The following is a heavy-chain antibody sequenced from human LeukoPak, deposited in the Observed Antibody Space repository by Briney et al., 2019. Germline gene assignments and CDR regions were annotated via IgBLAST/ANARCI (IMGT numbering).Heavy chain of an antibody. J-gene: IGHJ6*03. Sequence: SETLSLTCTVSGGSISSGSYYWSWIRQPAGKGLEWIGRIYTRGSTNYNPSLKSRVTISVDTSKNQFSLKLSSVTAADTAVYYCARTPYYYYYMDVWGKGTTVTVSS. CDR1: GGSISSGSYY. V-gene: IGHV4-61*02. CDR2: IYTRGST. CDR3: ARTPYYYYYMDV.